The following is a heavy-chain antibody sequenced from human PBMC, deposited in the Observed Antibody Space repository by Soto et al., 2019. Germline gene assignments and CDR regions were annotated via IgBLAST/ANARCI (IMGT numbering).Heavy chain of an antibody. CDR3: AHTRWFNGSGFSHFDY. Sequence: QITLRASGPTLVKPTQTLTLTCTFSGFSLNTRGVGVGWIRQPPGKALEWLALIYWDDDRRYSPSLKNRLTITRDTPRNQVVLKMSNMHSVDTATYSCAHTRWFNGSGFSHFDYWGQGILVTVSS. CDR2: IYWDDDR. J-gene: IGHJ4*02. D-gene: IGHD3-22*01. V-gene: IGHV2-5*02. CDR1: GFSLNTRGVG.